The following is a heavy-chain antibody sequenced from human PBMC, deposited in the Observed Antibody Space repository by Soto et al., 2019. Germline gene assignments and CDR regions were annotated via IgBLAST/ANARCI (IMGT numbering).Heavy chain of an antibody. Sequence: ASVKVSCKTSGYPFTSYGIGWVRQAPGQGLEWMGWISPYNGNTYYSQKFQGRVTITTDTYTNTVYMELSSLRSDDTAVYYCARDQSFGRNSQYGIDVWGQGTTVTV. CDR3: ARDQSFGRNSQYGIDV. V-gene: IGHV1-18*01. D-gene: IGHD1-1*01. J-gene: IGHJ6*02. CDR1: GYPFTSYG. CDR2: ISPYNGNT.